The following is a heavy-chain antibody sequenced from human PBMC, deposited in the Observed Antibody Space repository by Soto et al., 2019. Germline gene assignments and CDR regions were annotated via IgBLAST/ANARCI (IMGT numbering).Heavy chain of an antibody. CDR1: GGSISSGGYS. CDR2: IYHSGST. CDR3: ARVNYSDSSGYYFDH. D-gene: IGHD3-22*01. Sequence: SETLSLTCAVSGGSISSGGYSWSWIRQPPGKGLEWIGYIYHSGSTYYNPSLKSRVTISVDRSKNQFSLKLSSVTAAGTAVYYCARVNYSDSSGYYFDHWGQGTLVTVSS. J-gene: IGHJ4*02. V-gene: IGHV4-30-2*01.